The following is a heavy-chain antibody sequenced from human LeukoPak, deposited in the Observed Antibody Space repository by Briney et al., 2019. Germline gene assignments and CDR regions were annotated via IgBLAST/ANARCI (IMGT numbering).Heavy chain of an antibody. V-gene: IGHV3-21*01. J-gene: IGHJ4*02. CDR2: ISSGSSYI. CDR3: ATGTEGTTVVTPCY. D-gene: IGHD4-23*01. Sequence: GGSLRLSCAASGFTFSSYTMNWVRQAPGEGLEWVSSISSGSSYIYYADSVKGRFTISRDNAKNSLYLQMNSLRVEDTAVYYCATGTEGTTVVTPCYWGQGTLVTVSS. CDR1: GFTFSSYT.